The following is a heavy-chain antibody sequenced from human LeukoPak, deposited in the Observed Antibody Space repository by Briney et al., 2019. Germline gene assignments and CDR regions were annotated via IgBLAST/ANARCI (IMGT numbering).Heavy chain of an antibody. CDR1: GFTFSSYS. D-gene: IGHD6-19*01. V-gene: IGHV3-21*01. CDR2: ISSSSSYI. CDR3: ARDRSDRLAVAGTSAFDY. Sequence: PGGSLRLSCAASGFTFSSYSMNWVRQAPGKGLEWVSSISSSSSYIYYADSVKGRFTISRDNAKNSLYLQMNSLRAEDTAVYYCARDRSDRLAVAGTSAFDYRGQGTLVTVSS. J-gene: IGHJ4*02.